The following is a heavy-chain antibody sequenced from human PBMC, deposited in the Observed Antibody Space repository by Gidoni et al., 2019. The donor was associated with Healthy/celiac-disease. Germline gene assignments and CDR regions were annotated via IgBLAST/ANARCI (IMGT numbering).Heavy chain of an antibody. CDR1: GGSISSYY. CDR2: IYYSGST. D-gene: IGHD2-2*01. Sequence: QVQLQESGPGLVKPSETLSLTCTVSGGSISSYYWSWIRQPPGKGLEWIGYIYYSGSTNYNPSLKSRVTISVDTSKNQFSLKLSSVTAADTAVYYCAREMSRSDAFDIWGQGTMVTVSS. CDR3: AREMSRSDAFDI. J-gene: IGHJ3*02. V-gene: IGHV4-59*01.